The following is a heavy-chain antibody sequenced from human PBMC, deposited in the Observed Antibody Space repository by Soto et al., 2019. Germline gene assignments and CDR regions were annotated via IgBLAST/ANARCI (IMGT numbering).Heavy chain of an antibody. J-gene: IGHJ4*02. CDR3: AKDSWYFDL. CDR2: IDTSGSST. D-gene: IGHD6-13*01. V-gene: IGHV3-74*01. Sequence: LSGEASGCILTSFRMHWVRQVPGKGLVWVSRIDTSGSSTSYADSVKGRFTISRDNAKNTVSLQMNSLRAEDTGVYHCAKDSWYFDLWSQGSLVTVSS. CDR1: GCILTSFR.